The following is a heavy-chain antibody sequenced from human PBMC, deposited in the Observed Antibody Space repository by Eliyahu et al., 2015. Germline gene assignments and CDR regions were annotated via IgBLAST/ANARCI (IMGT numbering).Heavy chain of an antibody. CDR1: GFXFSNYX. D-gene: IGHD6-13*01. CDR3: AKGSGTYSSTWYDY. CDR2: ISGXGGTT. V-gene: IGHV3-23*01. J-gene: IGHJ4*02. Sequence: EVQLLESGGGLVQPGGSLRLSCAASGFXFSNYXXXWVRQAPGKGLEWVSAISGXGGTTYYADSVKGRFTISRDNSKNTLYLQMNSLRAEDTAVYYCAKGSGTYSSTWYDYWGQGTLVTVSS.